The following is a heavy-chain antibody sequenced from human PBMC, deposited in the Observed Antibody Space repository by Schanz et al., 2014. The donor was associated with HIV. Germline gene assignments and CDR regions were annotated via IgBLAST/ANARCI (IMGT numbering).Heavy chain of an antibody. CDR2: IIPTFDKT. Sequence: QVQLVQSGAEVKKPGSSVKVSCKASGGTFSIYAISWVRQVPGQGFQWMGGIIPTFDKTNFAQKLQGRVTITADESTGTAHLQLRSLRSDDTAVYYCAGGERLGPGQWFDPWGQGTLVTVSS. CDR3: AGGERLGPGQWFDP. D-gene: IGHD3-16*01. J-gene: IGHJ5*02. CDR1: GGTFSIYA. V-gene: IGHV1-69*01.